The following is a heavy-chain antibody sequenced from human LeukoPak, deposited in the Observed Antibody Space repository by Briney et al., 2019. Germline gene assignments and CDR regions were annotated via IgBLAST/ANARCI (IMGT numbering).Heavy chain of an antibody. J-gene: IGHJ5*02. CDR1: GYTFTGYY. V-gene: IGHV1-18*04. Sequence: EASVKVSCKASGYTFTGYYMHWVRQAPGQGLEWMGWISAYNGNTNYAQKLQGRVTMTTDTSTSTAYMELRSLRSDDTAVYYCARDSSSGLDPWGQGTLVTVSS. CDR3: ARDSSSGLDP. CDR2: ISAYNGNT. D-gene: IGHD3-22*01.